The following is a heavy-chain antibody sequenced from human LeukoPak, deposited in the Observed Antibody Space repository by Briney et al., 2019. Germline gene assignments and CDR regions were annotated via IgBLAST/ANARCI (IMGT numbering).Heavy chain of an antibody. V-gene: IGHV3-30*02. CDR2: IRFDGSNK. CDR3: AREEGGKLGIDYYFDY. CDR1: GFTFSSYG. Sequence: GGSLRLSCAASGFTFSSYGIHWVRQAPGKGLEWVAFIRFDGSNKYYADSVKGRFTISRDSSKNMLYLQMNSLRAEDTAMYYCAREEGGKLGIDYYFDYWGQGTLVTVSS. D-gene: IGHD7-27*01. J-gene: IGHJ4*02.